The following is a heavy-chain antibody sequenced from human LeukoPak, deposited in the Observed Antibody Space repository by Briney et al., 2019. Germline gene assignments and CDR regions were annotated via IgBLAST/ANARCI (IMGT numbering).Heavy chain of an antibody. CDR1: GGSISSYY. Sequence: SETLSLTCTVSGGSISSYYWGWIRQPPGKGLEWIGSIYHSGSTYHNPSLKSRVTISVDTSKNQFSLKLSSVTAADTAVYYCARASAIAVAGGDYFDYWGQGTLVTVSS. V-gene: IGHV4-38-2*02. CDR3: ARASAIAVAGGDYFDY. D-gene: IGHD6-19*01. J-gene: IGHJ4*02. CDR2: IYHSGST.